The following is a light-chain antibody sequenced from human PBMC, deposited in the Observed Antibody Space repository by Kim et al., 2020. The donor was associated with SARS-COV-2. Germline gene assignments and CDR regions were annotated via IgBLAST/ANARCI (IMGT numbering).Light chain of an antibody. V-gene: IGKV3-11*01. J-gene: IGKJ4*01. CDR3: QQRSDWLT. CDR1: QSVSSY. CDR2: DAS. Sequence: LSLAPGERATLSCRASQSVSSYLAWYQQKPGQAPRLLIYDASKRATGIPARFSGSGSGTDFTLTISSLEPEDSAVYYCQQRSDWLTFGGGTKLEIK.